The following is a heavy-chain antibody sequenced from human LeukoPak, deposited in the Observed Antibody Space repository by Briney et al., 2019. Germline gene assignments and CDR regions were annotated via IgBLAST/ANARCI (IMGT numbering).Heavy chain of an antibody. CDR2: INPNSGGT. Sequence: ASVKVSCKASGYTFTGYYMHWVRQAPGQGLEWMGWINPNSGGTNYAQKLQGRVTMTTDTSTSTAYMELRSLRSDDTAVYYCARDRGIVVPAAMLDYWGKETLVTVSS. D-gene: IGHD2-2*01. CDR3: ARDRGIVVPAAMLDY. J-gene: IGHJ4*02. V-gene: IGHV1-2*02. CDR1: GYTFTGYY.